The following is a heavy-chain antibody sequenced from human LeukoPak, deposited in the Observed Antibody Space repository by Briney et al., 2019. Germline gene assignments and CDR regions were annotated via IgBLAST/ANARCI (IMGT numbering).Heavy chain of an antibody. J-gene: IGHJ6*03. D-gene: IGHD6-13*01. CDR2: MNHNSGNT. CDR1: GYTFTSCD. CDR3: ARARSSSWYGLGYYYYYMDV. V-gene: IGHV1-8*03. Sequence: ASVKVSCKASGYTFTSCDINWVRQATGQGLEWMGWMNHNSGNTGYAQKFQGRVTITRNTSISTAYMELSSLRSEDTAVYYCARARSSSWYGLGYYYYYMDVWGKGTTVTVSS.